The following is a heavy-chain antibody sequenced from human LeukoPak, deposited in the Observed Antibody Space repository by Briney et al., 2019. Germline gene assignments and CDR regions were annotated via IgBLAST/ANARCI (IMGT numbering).Heavy chain of an antibody. J-gene: IGHJ4*02. Sequence: PSETLSLTCTVSGCSITSNYYWASIRRPPGKGLEWIGIIYYTGGTYYTPSLKSRVTMSVDTSKNQFSLKLNSVTAADTAVYYCARMYVPFYDTSGYYLAYWGQGTLVTVSS. CDR3: ARMYVPFYDTSGYYLAY. D-gene: IGHD3-22*01. CDR2: IYYTGGT. V-gene: IGHV4-39*01. CDR1: GCSITSNYY.